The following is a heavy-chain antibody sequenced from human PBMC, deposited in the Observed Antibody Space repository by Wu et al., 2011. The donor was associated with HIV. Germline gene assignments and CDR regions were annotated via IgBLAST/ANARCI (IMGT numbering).Heavy chain of an antibody. Sequence: QVQLVQSGAEVKKPGASVKVSCKASGYTFTSYGISWVRQATGQGLEWMGWMNPNSGNTGYAQKFQGRVTMTRNTSISTAYMELSSLRSEDTAVYYCARGGYCSSTSCYGQRYFDLWGRGHPGHCLL. V-gene: IGHV1-8*02. D-gene: IGHD2-2*01. J-gene: IGHJ2*01. CDR1: GYTFTSYG. CDR2: MNPNSGNT. CDR3: ARGGYCSSTSCYGQRYFDL.